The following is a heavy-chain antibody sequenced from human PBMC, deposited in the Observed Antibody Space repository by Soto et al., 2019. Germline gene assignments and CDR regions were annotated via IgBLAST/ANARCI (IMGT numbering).Heavy chain of an antibody. CDR1: GFTFSSYS. CDR3: ARDYMVGDGYYYYYYGMDV. Sequence: EVQLVESGGGLVKPGGSLRLSCAASGFTFSSYSMNWVRQAPGKGLEWVSSISSSSSYIYYADSVKGRFTISRDNAKNSLYLQMNSLRAEDTAVYYCARDYMVGDGYYYYYYGMDVWGQGTTVTVSS. J-gene: IGHJ6*02. D-gene: IGHD3-10*01. CDR2: ISSSSSYI. V-gene: IGHV3-21*01.